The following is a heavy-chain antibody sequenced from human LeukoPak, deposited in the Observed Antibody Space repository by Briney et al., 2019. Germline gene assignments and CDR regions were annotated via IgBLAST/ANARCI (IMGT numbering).Heavy chain of an antibody. CDR1: GYTFTSYY. D-gene: IGHD1-26*01. V-gene: IGHV1-46*01. J-gene: IGHJ6*03. CDR2: INPSGGST. CDR3: AFSSYYLQGNYYYMDV. Sequence: ASVKVSCKASGYTFTSYYMHWVRQAPGQGLEWMGIINPSGGSTSYAQKFRGRVTMTRDMSTSTVYMELSSLRSEDTAVYYCAFSSYYLQGNYYYMDVWGKGTTVTVSS.